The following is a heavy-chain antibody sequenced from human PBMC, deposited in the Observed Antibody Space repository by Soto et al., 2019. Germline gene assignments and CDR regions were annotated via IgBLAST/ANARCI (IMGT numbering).Heavy chain of an antibody. V-gene: IGHV1-69*01. J-gene: IGHJ6*02. CDR1: GGTFSSYA. CDR2: INPIFGTA. D-gene: IGHD2-2*01. CDR3: ARVLVVVPAAIGGSYYYYGMDV. Sequence: QVQLVQSGAEVKKPGSSVKVSCKASGGTFSSYAISWVRQAPGQGLEWMGGINPIFGTANYAQKFQGRVTITADESTRTAYMELSSLRSEDTAVYYCARVLVVVPAAIGGSYYYYGMDVWGQGTTVTVSS.